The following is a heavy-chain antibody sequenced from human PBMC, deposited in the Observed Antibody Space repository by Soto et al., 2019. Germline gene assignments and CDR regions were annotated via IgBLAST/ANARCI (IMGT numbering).Heavy chain of an antibody. CDR2: INHSGST. Sequence: QVQLQQWGAELLKPSETLSRTCAVYGGSFSGYYWTWMRQPPGTGLEWIGEINHSGSTNYNPSLKSRVTISVDTSKNQFSLKLTSVTAADTAVSYCARDKITGLFDYWGQGTLVTVSS. CDR3: ARDKITGLFDY. D-gene: IGHD2-8*02. V-gene: IGHV4-34*01. J-gene: IGHJ4*02. CDR1: GGSFSGYY.